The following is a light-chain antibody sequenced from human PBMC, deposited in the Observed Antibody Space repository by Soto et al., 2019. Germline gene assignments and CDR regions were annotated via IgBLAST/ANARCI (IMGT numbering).Light chain of an antibody. Sequence: IKMYISPSSLSATVGDGGTITCRASQGISNYLAWYRQKPGKVPKLLIYAASTLQSGVPSRVSGSGSGTDFTLTICSLQPEDVTTYYCQVSKFVPISFAGGGIVDIK. CDR2: AAS. V-gene: IGKV1-27*01. CDR3: QVSKFVPIS. J-gene: IGKJ4*01. CDR1: QGISNY.